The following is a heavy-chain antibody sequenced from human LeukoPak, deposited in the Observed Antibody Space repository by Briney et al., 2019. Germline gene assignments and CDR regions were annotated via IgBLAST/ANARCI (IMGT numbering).Heavy chain of an antibody. D-gene: IGHD2-15*01. CDR2: IRYDGSNK. CDR3: AKDLGYPRGYFDY. CDR1: GFTFSSYG. V-gene: IGHV3-30*02. J-gene: IGHJ4*02. Sequence: GGSLKLSCAASGFTFSSYGMHWVRQAPGKGLEWVAFIRYDGSNKYYADSVKGRFTISRDNSKNTLYLQMNSLRAEDTAVYYCAKDLGYPRGYFDYWGQGTLVTVSS.